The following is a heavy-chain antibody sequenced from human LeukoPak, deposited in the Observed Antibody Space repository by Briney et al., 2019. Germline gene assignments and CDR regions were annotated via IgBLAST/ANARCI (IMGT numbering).Heavy chain of an antibody. D-gene: IGHD3-10*01. CDR3: ARIGVWFGEGNLSGYFDY. Sequence: PSETLSLTCAVYGGSFSGYYWGWIRQPPGKGLEWIGSIYYGGSTYYNPALQSRVTISVDTSKNQFSLKLTSVTAADTAVYYCARIGVWFGEGNLSGYFDYWGQGTLVTVSS. CDR2: IYYGGST. J-gene: IGHJ4*02. CDR1: GGSFSGYY. V-gene: IGHV4-39*01.